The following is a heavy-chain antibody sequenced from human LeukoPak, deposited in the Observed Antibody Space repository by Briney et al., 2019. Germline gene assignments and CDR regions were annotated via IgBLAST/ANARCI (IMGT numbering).Heavy chain of an antibody. Sequence: KPSETLSLTCTVSGGSISSSSYYWGWIRQPPGKGLEWIGSIYYSGSTYYNPSLKSRVTISVDTSKNQFSLKLSSVTAADTAVYYCASPPAGAFDIWGQGTMVTVSS. CDR1: GGSISSSSYY. CDR3: ASPPAGAFDI. CDR2: IYYSGST. J-gene: IGHJ3*02. V-gene: IGHV4-39*01.